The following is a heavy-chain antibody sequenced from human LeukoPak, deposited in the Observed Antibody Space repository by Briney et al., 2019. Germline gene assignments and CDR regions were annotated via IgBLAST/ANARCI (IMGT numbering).Heavy chain of an antibody. CDR1: GFTFSSYG. D-gene: IGHD3-16*01. CDR3: ANLGYYDYVWGSYANTA. CDR2: ISYDGGNK. V-gene: IGHV3-30*18. Sequence: GGSLRLSCAASGFTFSSYGMHWVRQAPGKGLEWVAVISYDGGNKYYADSVKGRFTISRDNSKNTLYLEMNSLRAEDTAVYYCANLGYYDYVWGSYANTAWGQGTLVTVSS. J-gene: IGHJ5*02.